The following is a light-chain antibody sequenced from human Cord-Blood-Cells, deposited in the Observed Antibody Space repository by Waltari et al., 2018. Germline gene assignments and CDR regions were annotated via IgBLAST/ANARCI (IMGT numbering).Light chain of an antibody. CDR1: SSNIGSNY. Sequence: QSVLTQPPSASGTPGQRVTISCSGSSSNIGSNYVYWYQQLPGTAPKLLIYRNNQRPSGVPDRFSGSKAGPSASLAISGLRSEDEADYYCAAWDDSLSAVVFGGGTKLTVL. CDR2: RNN. J-gene: IGLJ2*01. V-gene: IGLV1-47*01. CDR3: AAWDDSLSAVV.